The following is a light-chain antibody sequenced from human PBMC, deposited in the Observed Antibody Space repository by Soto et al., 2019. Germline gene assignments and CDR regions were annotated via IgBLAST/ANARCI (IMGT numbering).Light chain of an antibody. CDR3: QQYNIYLWT. CDR1: QNIRTY. CDR2: AAS. V-gene: IGKV1-39*01. J-gene: IGKJ1*01. Sequence: DIQMTQSPSSLSASVGDRVTIACRASQNIRTYLNWYQQNPGKAPKLLIYAASNLHSGVPSRFSGSGSGTDFTLNISSLQPEDFATYYCQQYNIYLWTFGQGTKVEIK.